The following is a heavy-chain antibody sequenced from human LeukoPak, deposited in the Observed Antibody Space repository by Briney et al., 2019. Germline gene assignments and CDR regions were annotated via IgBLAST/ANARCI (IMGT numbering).Heavy chain of an antibody. CDR2: IWYDGSHG. V-gene: IGHV3-33*06. Sequence: GTSLRLSCAASGFTFSHYAMHWVRQAPGKGLEWVAVIWYDGSHGTYTDSVKGRFTVSRDNFKNALHLQMNSLRVEDTAVYYCAKEGDYCSSSGCHKRGIDYWGQGTLVTVSS. J-gene: IGHJ4*02. D-gene: IGHD2-2*01. CDR1: GFTFSHYA. CDR3: AKEGDYCSSSGCHKRGIDY.